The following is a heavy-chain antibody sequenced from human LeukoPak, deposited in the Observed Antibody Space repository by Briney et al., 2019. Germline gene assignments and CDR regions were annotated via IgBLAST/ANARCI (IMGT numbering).Heavy chain of an antibody. CDR1: GGSISNYY. CDR2: IYYSGST. D-gene: IGHD6-13*01. CDR3: ARHYSDSSSWSYYFDY. J-gene: IGHJ4*02. V-gene: IGHV4-59*08. Sequence: SETLSLTCTVSGGSISNYYWSWIRQPAGRGLEWIGYIYYSGSTNYNPSLKSRVTISVDTSKNQFSLKLSSVTAADTAVYYCARHYSDSSSWSYYFDYWGQGTLVTVSS.